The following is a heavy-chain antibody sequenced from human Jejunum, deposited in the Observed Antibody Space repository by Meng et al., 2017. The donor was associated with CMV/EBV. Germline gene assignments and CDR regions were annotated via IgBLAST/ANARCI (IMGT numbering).Heavy chain of an antibody. J-gene: IGHJ3*01. D-gene: IGHD3-3*01. CDR2: ISYDGNIK. V-gene: IGHV3-30-3*01. Sequence: FNLRNSAMHWVRQAPGKGLEWVALISYDGNIKNYADSVKGRFTVSREESKNTLYLQMNSLRPEDTAVYYCARGLPIFGVVGDAFDVWGQGTMVTVSS. CDR3: ARGLPIFGVVGDAFDV. CDR1: FNLRNSA.